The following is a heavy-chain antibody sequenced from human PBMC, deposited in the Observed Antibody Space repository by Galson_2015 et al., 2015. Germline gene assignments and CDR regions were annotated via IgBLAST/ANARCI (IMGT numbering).Heavy chain of an antibody. CDR1: GGTFSSYA. CDR3: ARAERRPAFYYGMDF. CDR2: IIPVFGTA. J-gene: IGHJ6*02. Sequence: SVKVSCRASGGTFSSYAISWVRQAPGQGLEWMGGIIPVFGTANYAQKFQGRVTITADESTSTAYMELSSLRSEDTAVYYCARAERRPAFYYGMDFWGQGTTVTVSS. V-gene: IGHV1-69*13.